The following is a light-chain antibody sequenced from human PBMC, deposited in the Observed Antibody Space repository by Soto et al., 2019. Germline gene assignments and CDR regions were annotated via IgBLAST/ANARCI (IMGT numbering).Light chain of an antibody. CDR1: SSDVGGYSY. Sequence: QSVLTQPHSVSGSPGQSVTISCTGTSSDVGGYSYVSWYQQHPGKAPQLIIYDVTERPSGVPDRFSGSKSGNTASLTISGLQAEEESDYYCCSYTGSYSYVFGIRTKLT. CDR2: DVT. CDR3: CSYTGSYSYV. V-gene: IGLV2-11*01. J-gene: IGLJ1*01.